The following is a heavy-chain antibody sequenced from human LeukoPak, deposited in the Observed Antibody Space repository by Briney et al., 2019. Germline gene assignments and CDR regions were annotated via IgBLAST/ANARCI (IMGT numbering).Heavy chain of an antibody. CDR2: IYTSGST. CDR1: GGSISSGSYY. CDR3: ARAFIGQQLVGGDNWFDP. J-gene: IGHJ5*02. D-gene: IGHD6-13*01. Sequence: SETLSLTCIVSGGSISSGSYYWSWIRQPAGKGLEWIGRIYTSGSTNYNPSLKSRVTISVDTSKNQFSLKLSSVTAADTAVYYCARAFIGQQLVGGDNWFDPWGQGTLVTVSS. V-gene: IGHV4-61*02.